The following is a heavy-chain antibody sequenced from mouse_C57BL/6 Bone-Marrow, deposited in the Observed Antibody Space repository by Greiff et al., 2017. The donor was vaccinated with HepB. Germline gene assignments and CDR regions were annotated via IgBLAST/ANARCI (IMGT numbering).Heavy chain of an antibody. Sequence: VQLQQSGPELVKPGASVKISCKASGYAFSSSWMNWVKQRPGKGLEWIGRIYPGDGDTNYNGKFKGKATLTADKSSRTAYMQTRSLTSEDSAVFFFARGGEPTGTGDDFWGQSPPLPGPS. V-gene: IGHV1-82*01. J-gene: IGHJ2*01. D-gene: IGHD4-1*02. CDR2: IYPGDGDT. CDR1: GYAFSSSW. CDR3: ARGGEPTGTGDDF.